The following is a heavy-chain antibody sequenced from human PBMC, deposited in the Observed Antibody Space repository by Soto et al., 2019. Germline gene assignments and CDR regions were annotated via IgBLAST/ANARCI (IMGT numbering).Heavy chain of an antibody. CDR3: AKGVLSFHYGMEV. V-gene: IGHV3-23*01. D-gene: IGHD3-10*01. CDR1: GFTFNTYP. Sequence: GGSLRLSCATSGFTFNTYPMTWVRQAPGKGLEWVSSISSTAGRTSSYADSVKGRFAISRDFSDNTVYLQMNNLRVDDTAVYFCAKGVLSFHYGMEVWGQGTTVTISS. CDR2: ISSTAGRTS. J-gene: IGHJ6*02.